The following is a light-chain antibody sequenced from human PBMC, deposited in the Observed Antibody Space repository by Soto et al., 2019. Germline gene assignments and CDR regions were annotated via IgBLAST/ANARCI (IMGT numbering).Light chain of an antibody. CDR3: QQHGSSPIT. CDR2: GAP. Sequence: EIVLTQSPGTLSLSPGERATLSCRASQTVTRNYLAWHQQKPGQTPRLLVYGAPSRATGIPDRFSGSGSGTDFTLTISTLEPEDFAVYYCQQHGSSPITFGQGTRLEIK. J-gene: IGKJ5*01. V-gene: IGKV3-20*01. CDR1: QTVTRNY.